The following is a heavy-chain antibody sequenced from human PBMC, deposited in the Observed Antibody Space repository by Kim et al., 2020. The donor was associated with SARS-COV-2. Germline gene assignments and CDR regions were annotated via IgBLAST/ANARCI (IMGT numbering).Heavy chain of an antibody. D-gene: IGHD4-4*01. CDR3: ARGRRGNYGKNSWFDP. J-gene: IGHJ5*02. Sequence: SLKRRVTIAVDTAKNQFSLKLGSVTAADTAVYYCARGRRGNYGKNSWFDPWGQGTLVTVSS. V-gene: IGHV4-34*13.